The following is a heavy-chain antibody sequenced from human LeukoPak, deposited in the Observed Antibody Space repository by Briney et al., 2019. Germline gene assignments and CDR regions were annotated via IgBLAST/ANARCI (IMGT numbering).Heavy chain of an antibody. J-gene: IGHJ4*02. Sequence: KSSGTLSLTCTVSGGSISSYYWSWIRQPPGKGLEWIGYIYYSGSTNCNPSLKSRVTTSVDPSKHQFSLKLSSVTAADTAVYYCARKDYYDSSGYLIWGQGTLVTVSS. CDR1: GGSISSYY. D-gene: IGHD3-22*01. CDR3: ARKDYYDSSGYLI. V-gene: IGHV4-59*01. CDR2: IYYSGST.